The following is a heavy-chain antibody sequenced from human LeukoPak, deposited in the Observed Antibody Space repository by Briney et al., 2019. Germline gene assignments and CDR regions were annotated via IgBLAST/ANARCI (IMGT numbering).Heavy chain of an antibody. CDR3: AGLRPPLVTYYYYGMDV. D-gene: IGHD3-9*01. CDR2: IYYSGST. Sequence: SETLSLTCTVSGGSISSYYWSWIRQPPGKGLEWIGYIYYSGSTNYNPSLKSRVTISVDTSKNQFSLKLSSVTAADTAVYYCAGLRPPLVTYYYYGMDVWGQGTTVTVSS. CDR1: GGSISSYY. V-gene: IGHV4-59*01. J-gene: IGHJ6*02.